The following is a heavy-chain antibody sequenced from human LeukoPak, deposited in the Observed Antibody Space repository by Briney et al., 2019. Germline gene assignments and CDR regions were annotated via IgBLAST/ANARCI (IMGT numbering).Heavy chain of an antibody. Sequence: PSETLSLTCAVYGGSFSGYYWSWIRQPPGKGLEWIGEINHSGSTNYNPSLKSRVTISVDTSKNQFSLQLNSVTPEDTAVYYCARWLGRDDIWGQGTMVTVSS. D-gene: IGHD6-19*01. CDR3: ARWLGRDDI. V-gene: IGHV4-34*01. CDR1: GGSFSGYY. J-gene: IGHJ3*02. CDR2: INHSGST.